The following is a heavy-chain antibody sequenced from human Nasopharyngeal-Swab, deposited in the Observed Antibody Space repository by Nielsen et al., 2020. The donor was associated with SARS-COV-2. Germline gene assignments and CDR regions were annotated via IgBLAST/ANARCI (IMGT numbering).Heavy chain of an antibody. V-gene: IGHV3-23*01. Sequence: GESLKISCAASGFSCSIYAMSWVRQPPGKGLEWVSTISGSATNTYYADSVKGRFTISRDNSKSTLYLQMNSLRAEDTAVYYCAKGRGEYYENAFDMWGQGTMVTVSS. CDR3: AKGRGEYYENAFDM. CDR2: ISGSATNT. D-gene: IGHD3-3*01. J-gene: IGHJ3*02. CDR1: GFSCSIYA.